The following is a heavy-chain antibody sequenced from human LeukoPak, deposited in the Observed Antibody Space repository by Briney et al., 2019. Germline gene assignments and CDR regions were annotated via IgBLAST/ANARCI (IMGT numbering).Heavy chain of an antibody. Sequence: GGSLRLSCAASGFIFSNYGMHWVRQAPGKGLEWVAVIWFDGSNQYRADAVKGRFTISRDNSKNTLYLQMSSLRAEDTALYYCARDDFAGDSSGYIDYWGQGTLVTVSS. CDR1: GFIFSNYG. CDR3: ARDDFAGDSSGYIDY. CDR2: IWFDGSNQ. D-gene: IGHD3-22*01. V-gene: IGHV3-33*01. J-gene: IGHJ4*02.